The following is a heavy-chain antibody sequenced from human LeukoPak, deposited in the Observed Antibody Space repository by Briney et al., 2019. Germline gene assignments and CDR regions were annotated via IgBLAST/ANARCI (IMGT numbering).Heavy chain of an antibody. D-gene: IGHD2-21*01. Sequence: GGSLRLSCAASGFTFSSNYMSWVRQAPGKGLEWVSVIYSGGSTYYSDSVKGRFTISRDNSKNTLYLQMNSLRAEDTAVYYCARLSAMLRGPEDIFYFEFWGRGTLVTVSA. V-gene: IGHV3-53*01. J-gene: IGHJ4*02. CDR3: ARLSAMLRGPEDIFYFEF. CDR1: GFTFSSNY. CDR2: IYSGGST.